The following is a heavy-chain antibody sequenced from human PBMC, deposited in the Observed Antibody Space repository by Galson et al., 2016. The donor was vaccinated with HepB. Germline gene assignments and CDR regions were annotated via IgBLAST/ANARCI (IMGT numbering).Heavy chain of an antibody. Sequence: SLRLSCAASDFTFSNAWMNWVRQAPGKGLEWVGRIKSKTDGGTTDYAAPVKGRFTISRDDSKNTLYLQMNSLKTEDTAVYYCSTDAWYRYRYGYWSLNYWGQGTLVTVSS. J-gene: IGHJ4*02. CDR2: IKSKTDGGTT. CDR3: STDAWYRYRYGYWSLNY. D-gene: IGHD5-18*01. V-gene: IGHV3-15*07. CDR1: DFTFSNAW.